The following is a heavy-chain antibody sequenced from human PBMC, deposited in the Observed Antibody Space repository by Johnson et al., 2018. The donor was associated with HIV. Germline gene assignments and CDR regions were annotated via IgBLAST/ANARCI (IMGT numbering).Heavy chain of an antibody. CDR1: GFTFSSYA. J-gene: IGHJ3*02. CDR2: ISYDGSNK. V-gene: IGHV3-30-3*01. D-gene: IGHD3-10*01. Sequence: QVHLVESGGGVVQPGRSLRLSCAASGFTFSSYAMHWVRQAPGKWLEWVAVISYDGSNKYYADSVKGRFTISRDNSKNTLYLQMNSLRAEDTAVYYCARPPPWFGEGIGAFDIWGQGTMVTVSS. CDR3: ARPPPWFGEGIGAFDI.